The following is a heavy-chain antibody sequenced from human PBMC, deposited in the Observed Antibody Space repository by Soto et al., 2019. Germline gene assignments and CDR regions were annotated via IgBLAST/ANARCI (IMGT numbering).Heavy chain of an antibody. D-gene: IGHD2-15*01. CDR1: GFTFSSYW. Sequence: EVQLVESGGGLVQPGGSLRLSCAASGFTFSSYWMSWVRQAPGKGLEWVANIKQDGNEKYYVDSVKGRFTISRDNAKNSLYLQMNSLRAEDTAVYYCAREQVVGYDAFDIWGQGTMVTVSS. CDR3: AREQVVGYDAFDI. V-gene: IGHV3-7*01. CDR2: IKQDGNEK. J-gene: IGHJ3*02.